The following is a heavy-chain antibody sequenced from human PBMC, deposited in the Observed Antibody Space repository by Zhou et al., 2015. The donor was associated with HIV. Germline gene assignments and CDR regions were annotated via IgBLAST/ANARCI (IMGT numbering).Heavy chain of an antibody. Sequence: QVQLVQSGAEVKKPGSSVKVSCKASGGTFGSYGISWVRLAPGRGLEWVGGIIPLFGSTTYAQMLPGRVVISADEYRSTVYMELSSLRSEDAAVFFCARTAGKYNYAFQTWGQGTMLVVSS. J-gene: IGHJ3*02. CDR1: GGTFGSYG. D-gene: IGHD2-21*02. CDR3: ARTAGKYNYAFQT. V-gene: IGHV1-69*01. CDR2: IIPLFGST.